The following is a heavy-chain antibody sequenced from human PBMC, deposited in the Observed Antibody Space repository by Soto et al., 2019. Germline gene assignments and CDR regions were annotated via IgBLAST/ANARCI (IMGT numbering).Heavy chain of an antibody. J-gene: IGHJ4*01. CDR1: GYSFAAYW. Sequence: GESLKISCKSFGYSFAAYWIGWVRQMPGKGLEWMGIIYGVASPNIYSPSFQGRVTISVDRSISTSYLQWSGLNLSDTAVYYCARGGSGSLHYFDYRGHGTLVTVSS. V-gene: IGHV5-51*01. CDR2: IYGVASPN. CDR3: ARGGSGSLHYFDY. D-gene: IGHD3-16*01.